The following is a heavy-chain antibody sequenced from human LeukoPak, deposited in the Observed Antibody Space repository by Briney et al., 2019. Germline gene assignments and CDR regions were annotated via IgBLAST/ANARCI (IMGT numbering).Heavy chain of an antibody. CDR1: GFTFSSYG. CDR2: ISYDGSNK. CDR3: AKDLGGLVGLDY. V-gene: IGHV3-30*18. J-gene: IGHJ4*02. Sequence: GRSLRLSCAASGFTFSSYGMHWVRQAPGKGLEWVAVISYDGSNKYYADSVKGRFTISRDNSKNTLYLQMNSLRAEDTAVYYCAKDLGGLVGLDYWGQGTLVTVSS. D-gene: IGHD3-16*01.